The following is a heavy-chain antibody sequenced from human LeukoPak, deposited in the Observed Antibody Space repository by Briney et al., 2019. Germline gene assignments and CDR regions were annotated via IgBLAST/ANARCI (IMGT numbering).Heavy chain of an antibody. CDR3: AKDGPPVAFDY. CDR2: ISHDGNNN. J-gene: IGHJ4*02. CDR1: GFTFSSYG. V-gene: IGHV3-30*18. Sequence: PGGSLRFSCAASGFTFSSYGMHWVRQAPGKGLEWVAVISHDGNNNYYSDSVKGRFTISRDNSKNTLDLQMNSLRAEDTAVYYCAKDGPPVAFDYWGQGTLVTVSS. D-gene: IGHD3/OR15-3a*01.